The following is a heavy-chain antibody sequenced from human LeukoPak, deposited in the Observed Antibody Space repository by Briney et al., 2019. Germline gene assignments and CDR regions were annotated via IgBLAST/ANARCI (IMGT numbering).Heavy chain of an antibody. CDR2: ISGSGGST. CDR3: AKGGHSSGWYYFDY. D-gene: IGHD6-19*01. J-gene: IGHJ4*02. V-gene: IGHV3-23*01. Sequence: PGGSLRLSCAASGFTFTSYGMSWVRQAPGKGLEWVSAISGSGGSTYYADSVKGRFTISRDNSKNTLYLQMNSLRAEDTPVYYCAKGGHSSGWYYFDYWGQGTLVTVP. CDR1: GFTFTSYG.